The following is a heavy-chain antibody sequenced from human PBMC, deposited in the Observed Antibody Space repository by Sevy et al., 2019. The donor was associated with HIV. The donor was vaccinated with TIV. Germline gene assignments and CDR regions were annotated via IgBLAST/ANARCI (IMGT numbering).Heavy chain of an antibody. CDR1: GDSIRSGSYY. D-gene: IGHD1-20*01. CDR2: IYTSGSP. CDR3: ARDIRFLNDAFDV. J-gene: IGHJ3*01. V-gene: IGHV4-61*02. Sequence: SETLSLTCTVSGDSIRSGSYYWSWFRQPAGKGLEWIGRIYTSGSPKYNPSLESRVTISADTSKNQFSLELSSVTAADTAIYYCARDIRFLNDAFDVWGQRTMVTVSS.